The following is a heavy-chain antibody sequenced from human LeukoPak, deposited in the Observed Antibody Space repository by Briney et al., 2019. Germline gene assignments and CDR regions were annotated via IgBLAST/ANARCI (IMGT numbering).Heavy chain of an antibody. J-gene: IGHJ4*02. CDR1: GFTFSSYS. CDR2: ISSSSSTI. CDR3: ARPNIYCSGGSCYLGHFDY. Sequence: GGSLRLSCAASGFTFSSYSMNWVRQAPGKGLEWVSYISSSSSTIYYADSAKGRFTISRDNAKNSLYLQMNSLRAEDTAVYYCARPNIYCSGGSCYLGHFDYWGQGTLVTVSS. V-gene: IGHV3-48*01. D-gene: IGHD2-15*01.